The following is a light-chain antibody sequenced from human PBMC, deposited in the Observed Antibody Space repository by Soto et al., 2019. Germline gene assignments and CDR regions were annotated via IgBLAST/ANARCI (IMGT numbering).Light chain of an antibody. CDR1: QSVSSSS. Sequence: EIVLTQSPGTLSLSPGERATLSCRASQSVSSSSLAWYQQRPGQAPRLLIYGASSRATAIPDRFSGSGSGTDFTLTISRLEPEDFAVYYCQQYGRSPGLTFGGGTKVEIK. CDR2: GAS. V-gene: IGKV3-20*01. CDR3: QQYGRSPGLT. J-gene: IGKJ4*01.